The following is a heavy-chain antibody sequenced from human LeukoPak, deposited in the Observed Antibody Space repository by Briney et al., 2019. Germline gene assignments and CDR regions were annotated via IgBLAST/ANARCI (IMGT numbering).Heavy chain of an antibody. CDR2: IRCDGSNK. Sequence: GGSLRLSCAASGFTFSSYGMHWVRQAPGKGLEWVAFIRCDGSNKYYADSVKGRFTISRDNSKNTLYLQMNSLRAEDTAVYYCADIGESYYWGQGTLVTVSS. CDR1: GFTFSSYG. J-gene: IGHJ4*02. D-gene: IGHD3-10*01. V-gene: IGHV3-30*02. CDR3: ADIGESYY.